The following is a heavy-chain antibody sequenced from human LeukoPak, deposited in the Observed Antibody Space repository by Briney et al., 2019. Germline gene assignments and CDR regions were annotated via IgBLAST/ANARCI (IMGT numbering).Heavy chain of an antibody. CDR3: ARDPGDGYNSLD. D-gene: IGHD5-24*01. J-gene: IGHJ4*02. Sequence: SETLSLTCTVSGGSISSYYWSWIRQPPGKGPEWIGYIYYSGSTNYNPSLKSRVTISVDTSKNQFSLKLSSVTAADTAVYYCARDPGDGYNSLDWGQGTLVTVSS. CDR1: GGSISSYY. CDR2: IYYSGST. V-gene: IGHV4-59*01.